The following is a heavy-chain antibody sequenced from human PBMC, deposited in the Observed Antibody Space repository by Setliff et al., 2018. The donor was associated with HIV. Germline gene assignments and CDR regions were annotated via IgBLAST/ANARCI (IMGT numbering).Heavy chain of an antibody. J-gene: IGHJ4*02. CDR1: GFTFSNYG. CDR2: IHYDGRDQ. V-gene: IGHV3-30*02. CDR3: AGHDVVRGAIDN. D-gene: IGHD3-10*01. Sequence: GGSLRLSCATSGFTFSNYGMHWVRQAPGKGLEWVTFIHYDGRDQYYADSVKGRFTISRDNSKNTLYLQMKSLRAEYTAVYYCAGHDVVRGAIDNWGQGTLVTVSS.